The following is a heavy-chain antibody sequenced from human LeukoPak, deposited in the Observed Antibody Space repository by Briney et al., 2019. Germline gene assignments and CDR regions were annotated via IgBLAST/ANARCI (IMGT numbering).Heavy chain of an antibody. CDR3: ARQRLARYSSSWYADY. V-gene: IGHV5-51*01. CDR2: IYPGDSDT. J-gene: IGHJ4*02. D-gene: IGHD6-13*01. CDR1: GYSFTSYW. Sequence: GESLKISCKGSGYSFTSYWIGWVRQMPGKGLEWMGIIYPGDSDTRYSPSFQGQVTISAVKSISTAYLQWSSLKASDTAMYYCARQRLARYSSSWYADYWGQGTLVTVSS.